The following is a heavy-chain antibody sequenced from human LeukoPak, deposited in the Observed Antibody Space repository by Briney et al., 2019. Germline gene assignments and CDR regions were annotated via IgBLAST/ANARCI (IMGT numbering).Heavy chain of an antibody. CDR2: IYPGDSDT. CDR1: GYSFSSDW. V-gene: IGHV5-51*01. D-gene: IGHD1-7*01. J-gene: IGHJ5*02. Sequence: GESLKISCKASGYSFSSDWIGWVRQMPGKGLEWMGIIYPGDSDTRYSPSFQGQVTISADKSISTAYLQWSSLKASDTAMYYCLRQGGRNLNWFDPWGQGTLVTVSS. CDR3: LRQGGRNLNWFDP.